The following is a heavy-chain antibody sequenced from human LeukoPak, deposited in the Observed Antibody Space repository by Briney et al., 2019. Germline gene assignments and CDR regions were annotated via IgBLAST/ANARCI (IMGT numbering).Heavy chain of an antibody. CDR2: IYTSGST. J-gene: IGHJ4*02. V-gene: IGHV4-61*02. D-gene: IGHD3-22*01. CDR1: GGSISSGSYY. CDR3: ARAQYYYDSSGYYLYYFDY. Sequence: PSQTLSLTCTVSGGSISSGSYYWSWIRQPAGKGLERIGRIYTSGSTNYNPSLKSRVTMSVDTSKNQFSLKLSSVTAADTAVYYCARAQYYYDSSGYYLYYFDYWGQGTLVTVSS.